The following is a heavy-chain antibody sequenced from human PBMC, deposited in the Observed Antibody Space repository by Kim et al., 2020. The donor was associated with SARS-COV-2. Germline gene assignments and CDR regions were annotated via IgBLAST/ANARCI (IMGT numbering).Heavy chain of an antibody. V-gene: IGHV1-18*01. CDR3: ARRYCSSTSCYWGDYFDY. CDR1: GYTFTSYG. J-gene: IGHJ4*02. D-gene: IGHD2-2*01. Sequence: ASVKVSCKASGYTFTSYGISWVRQAPGQGLEWMGWISAYNGNTNYAQKLQGRVTMTTDTSTSTAYMELRSLRSDDTAVYYCARRYCSSTSCYWGDYFDYWGQGTLVTVSS. CDR2: ISAYNGNT.